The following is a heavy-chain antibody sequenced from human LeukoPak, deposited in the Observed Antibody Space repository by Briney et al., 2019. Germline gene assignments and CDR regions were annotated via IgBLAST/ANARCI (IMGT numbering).Heavy chain of an antibody. Sequence: PSETLSLTCTVSGGSLSSYYWSWIRQPAGKGLEWIGRIYTSGSTNYNPSLKSRVTMSVDTSKNQFSLKLNSVTAADTAVYYCARDHYYDSSGTLSIMGFYYYYGMDVRGQGTTVTV. J-gene: IGHJ6*02. CDR3: ARDHYYDSSGTLSIMGFYYYYGMDV. CDR1: GGSLSSYY. D-gene: IGHD3-22*01. V-gene: IGHV4-4*07. CDR2: IYTSGST.